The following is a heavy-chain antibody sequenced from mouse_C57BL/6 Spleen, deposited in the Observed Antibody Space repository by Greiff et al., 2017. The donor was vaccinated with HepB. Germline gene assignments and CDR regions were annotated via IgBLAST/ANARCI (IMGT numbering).Heavy chain of an antibody. J-gene: IGHJ4*01. D-gene: IGHD4-1*02. CDR3: ARPQLGLAMDY. V-gene: IGHV5-17*01. Sequence: EVQVVESGGGLVKPGGSLKLSCAASGFTFSDYGMHWVRQAPEKGLEWVAYISSGSSTIYYADTVKGRFTISRDNAKNTLFLQMTSLRSEDTAMYYCARPQLGLAMDYWGQGTSVTVSS. CDR1: GFTFSDYG. CDR2: ISSGSSTI.